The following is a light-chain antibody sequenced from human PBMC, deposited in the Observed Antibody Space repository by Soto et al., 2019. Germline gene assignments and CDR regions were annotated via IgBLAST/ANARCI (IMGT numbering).Light chain of an antibody. J-gene: IGKJ2*01. CDR2: DAS. CDR3: QQYNKWPPLYT. CDR1: QRVSSN. V-gene: IGKV3-15*01. Sequence: EMAMTQSPATLSVSPGESATLSCRASQRVSSNLAWYQQKPGQAPRLLIYDASTRATGIPARFSGNGSGTEFTLTISSLQSEDFAVYYCQQYNKWPPLYTFGQGTKLEIK.